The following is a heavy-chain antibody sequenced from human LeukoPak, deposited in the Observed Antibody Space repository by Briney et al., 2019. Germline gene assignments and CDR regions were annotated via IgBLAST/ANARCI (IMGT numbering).Heavy chain of an antibody. J-gene: IGHJ4*02. CDR1: GFTVSSNY. V-gene: IGHV3-20*04. Sequence: GGSLRLSCAASGFTVSSNYMSWVRQVPGKGLEYVAGINWDGGSPNYGDSVKGRFTISRDNAKNSLYLQMNGLTAEDTAVYYCARSTSGSYFFDYWGQGTLVTVSS. CDR3: ARSTSGSYFFDY. D-gene: IGHD1-26*01. CDR2: INWDGGSP.